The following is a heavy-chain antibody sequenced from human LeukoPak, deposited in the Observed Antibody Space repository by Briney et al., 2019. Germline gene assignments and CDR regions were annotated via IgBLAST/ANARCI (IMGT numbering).Heavy chain of an antibody. Sequence: SETLSLTCAVYGGSFSGYYWSWIRQPPGKGLEWIGEINHSGSTNYNPSLKSRVTISVDTSKNQFSLKLSSVTAADTAVYYCARGAIFGAPLYYYMDVWGKGTTVTVSS. CDR1: GGSFSGYY. CDR3: ARGAIFGAPLYYYMDV. V-gene: IGHV4-34*01. J-gene: IGHJ6*03. CDR2: INHSGST. D-gene: IGHD3-3*01.